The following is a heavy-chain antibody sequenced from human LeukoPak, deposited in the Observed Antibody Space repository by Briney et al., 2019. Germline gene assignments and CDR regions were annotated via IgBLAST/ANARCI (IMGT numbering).Heavy chain of an antibody. D-gene: IGHD5-12*01. J-gene: IGHJ4*02. Sequence: PXGSXRLSCAASGFTFSSYAMSWVRQAPGKGLEWVXPISGSGGSTYYADSVKGRFTISRDNSKSTLYLQMNSLRAEDTAVYYCAKDKWLQLGRIFDYWGQGTLVTVSS. CDR3: AKDKWLQLGRIFDY. V-gene: IGHV3-23*01. CDR1: GFTFSSYA. CDR2: ISGSGGST.